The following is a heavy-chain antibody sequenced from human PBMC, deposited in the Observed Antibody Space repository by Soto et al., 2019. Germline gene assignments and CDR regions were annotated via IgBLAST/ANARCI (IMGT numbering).Heavy chain of an antibody. Sequence: QVQLVQSGAEVKKPGASVKLSCETSGYTFTNFYMHWVRQAPGQGLEWMGTINLSGGSTFDAPKFQGRLTMTRDTSTSTVYMDLSSLTSEDTAVYYCARGAVGAAWFGGYGMDVWGQGTTVTVSS. CDR1: GYTFTNFY. CDR3: ARGAVGAAWFGGYGMDV. V-gene: IGHV1-46*01. D-gene: IGHD3-10*01. CDR2: INLSGGST. J-gene: IGHJ6*02.